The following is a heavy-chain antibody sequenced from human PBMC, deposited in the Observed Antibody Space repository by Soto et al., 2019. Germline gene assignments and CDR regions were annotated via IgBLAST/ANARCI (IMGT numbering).Heavy chain of an antibody. D-gene: IGHD6-13*01. V-gene: IGHV4-59*01. CDR2: IYYSGST. CDR3: ARDLGSSSWRYYYYYGMDV. CDR1: GGSISSYY. Sequence: SETLSLTCTVSGGSISSYYWSWIRQPPGKGLEWIGYIYYSGSTNYNPSLKSRVTISVDTSKNQFSLKLSSVTAADTAVYYCARDLGSSSWRYYYYYGMDVWGQGTTVTVSS. J-gene: IGHJ6*02.